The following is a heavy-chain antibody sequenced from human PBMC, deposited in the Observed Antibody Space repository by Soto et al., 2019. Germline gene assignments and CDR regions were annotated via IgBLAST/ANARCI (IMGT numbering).Heavy chain of an antibody. CDR1: GYTFTSYY. J-gene: IGHJ6*02. V-gene: IGHV1-69*13. D-gene: IGHD6-19*01. CDR2: IIPIFGTA. Sequence: SVKVSCKASGYTFTSYYMHWVRQAPGQGLEWMGGIIPIFGTANYAQKFQGRVTITADESTSTAYMELSSLRSGDTAVYYCARDRGSGWLYYYYGMDVWGQGTTVTVSS. CDR3: ARDRGSGWLYYYYGMDV.